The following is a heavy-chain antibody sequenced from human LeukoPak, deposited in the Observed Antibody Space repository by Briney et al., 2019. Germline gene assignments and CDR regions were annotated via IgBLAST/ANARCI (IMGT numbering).Heavy chain of an antibody. V-gene: IGHV3-64D*09. CDR2: VISNGGST. CDR1: GFSFRTHT. CDR3: VKDLGGTFSSDY. J-gene: IGHJ4*02. D-gene: IGHD1-26*01. Sequence: GGSLRLSCSASGFSFRTHTMHWVRQAPGKGLEYVSSVISNGGSTDYADSLKGRFTISRDNSENTLYLQMSSLRAEDTAVYYCVKDLGGTFSSDYWGQGTLVTVSS.